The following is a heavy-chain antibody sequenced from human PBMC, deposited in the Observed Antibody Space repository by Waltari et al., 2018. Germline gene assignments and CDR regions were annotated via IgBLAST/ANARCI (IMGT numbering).Heavy chain of an antibody. D-gene: IGHD3-10*01. CDR3: AAALGGGISASRPFHF. CDR1: GDTFTDNY. V-gene: IGHV1-69-2*01. CDR2: LDPEDGQA. J-gene: IGHJ3*01. Sequence: EVQLLQSGAEVTKPGTPVTISCKVSGDTFTDNYIHWIQQAPGKGLQWMGLLDPEDGQAVYAEKFQGRVTMTADTSIHTAYMELTSLTSEDTAFYYCAAALGGGISASRPFHFWGQGTMITVSS.